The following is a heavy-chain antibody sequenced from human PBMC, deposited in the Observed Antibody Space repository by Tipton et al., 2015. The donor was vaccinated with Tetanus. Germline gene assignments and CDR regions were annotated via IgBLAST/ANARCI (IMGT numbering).Heavy chain of an antibody. D-gene: IGHD2-2*01. CDR3: ANLPVGQH. Sequence: SLRLSCAASGFTVSNNYMTWVRQAPGKGLDWASIIYAGGNTYYADSVKGRFTISRDNSKNTLYLQMNSLRAEDTAVYYCANLPVGQHWGQGTLVTVSS. V-gene: IGHV3-53*01. CDR2: IYAGGNT. J-gene: IGHJ1*01. CDR1: GFTVSNNY.